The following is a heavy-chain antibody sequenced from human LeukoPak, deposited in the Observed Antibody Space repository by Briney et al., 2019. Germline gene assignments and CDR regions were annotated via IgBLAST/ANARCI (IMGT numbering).Heavy chain of an antibody. CDR1: GGSISSYY. V-gene: IGHV4-59*01. D-gene: IGHD2-2*01. Sequence: KPSETLSLTCTVSGGSISSYYWSWIRQPPGKGLEWIGYIYYGGSTNYNPSLKSRVTISVDTSKNQFSLKLSSVTAADTAVYYCAREELYCSSTSCYGDWFDPWGQGTLVTVSS. J-gene: IGHJ5*02. CDR2: IYYGGST. CDR3: AREELYCSSTSCYGDWFDP.